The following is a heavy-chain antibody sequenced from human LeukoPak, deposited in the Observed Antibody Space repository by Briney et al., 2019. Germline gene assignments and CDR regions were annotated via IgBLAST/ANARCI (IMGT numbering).Heavy chain of an antibody. J-gene: IGHJ5*02. CDR1: GYRFISYW. D-gene: IGHD3-3*01. V-gene: IGHV5-51*01. Sequence: GESLKISCKGSGYRFISYWIGWVRQMPGKGLEWMGIIYPGDSDTKYSPSFQGQVTISADKSISTAYLQWSSLKASDTAMYYCARQSAAHWFDPWGQGTLVTVSS. CDR3: ARQSAAHWFDP. CDR2: IYPGDSDT.